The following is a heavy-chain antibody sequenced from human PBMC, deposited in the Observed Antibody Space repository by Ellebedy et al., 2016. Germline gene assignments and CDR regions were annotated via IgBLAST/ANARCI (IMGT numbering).Heavy chain of an antibody. V-gene: IGHV3-15*01. CDR2: IRNKLGGGTT. J-gene: IGHJ3*02. CDR1: GFTFNNAW. D-gene: IGHD3-9*01. Sequence: GGSLRLSCAASGFTFNNAWMSWVRQAPGKGLQWVGLIRNKLGGGTTDYAAPVKGRFTISRDDSQNMLSLQMNSLRTEDTAIYYCSSYNDKDAFEIWGQGTMVIVSP. CDR3: SSYNDKDAFEI.